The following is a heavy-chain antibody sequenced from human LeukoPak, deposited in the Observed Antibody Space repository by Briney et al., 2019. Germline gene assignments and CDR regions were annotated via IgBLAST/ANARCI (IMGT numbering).Heavy chain of an antibody. D-gene: IGHD3-22*01. CDR1: GYTFTSYY. Sequence: GSSVKVSCKASGYTFTSYYMHWVRQAPGQGLEWMGIINPSDGSTSYAQKFQGRVTMTRDTSTSTVYMELSSLRSEDTAVYYCARAYYYDSSAERYYYGMDVWGQGTTVTVSS. CDR2: INPSDGST. V-gene: IGHV1-46*01. CDR3: ARAYYYDSSAERYYYGMDV. J-gene: IGHJ6*02.